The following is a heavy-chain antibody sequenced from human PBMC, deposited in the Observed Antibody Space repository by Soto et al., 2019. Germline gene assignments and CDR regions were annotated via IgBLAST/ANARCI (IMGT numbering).Heavy chain of an antibody. CDR1: GFTFSDYW. CDR3: ARALTGTFDY. D-gene: IGHD2-8*02. Sequence: SRRLSCAASGFTFSDYWIHWVRQAPGKGLVWVSRINSDGSTTNYADSVRGRFTISRDNAKNTLYLQMDSLRVEDTAVYYCARALTGTFDYWGHGALVTVSS. CDR2: INSDGSTT. J-gene: IGHJ4*01. V-gene: IGHV3-74*01.